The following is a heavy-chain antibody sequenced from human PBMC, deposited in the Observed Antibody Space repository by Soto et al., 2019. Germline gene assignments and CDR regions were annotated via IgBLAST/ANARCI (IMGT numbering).Heavy chain of an antibody. CDR3: ARGGGGYDYVWGSYRPFDF. CDR1: GESFPGYY. J-gene: IGHJ4*02. V-gene: IGHV4-34*01. CDR2: INHSGST. Sequence: QVQLQQWGAGLLKPSETLSLTCAVYGESFPGYYWSWIRQPPGKGLEWIGEINHSGSTNYHPSLKRRVTISVDTSKKQFSLKLTSVTAADTAVYYCARGGGGYDYVWGSYRPFDFWGQGTLVTVSS. D-gene: IGHD3-16*02.